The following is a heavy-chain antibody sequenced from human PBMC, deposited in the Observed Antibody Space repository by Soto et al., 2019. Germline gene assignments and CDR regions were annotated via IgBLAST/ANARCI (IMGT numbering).Heavy chain of an antibody. CDR2: ISAYNGNT. CDR3: ARVRGDIVVVPAATPYYYYGMDV. CDR1: GYTFTSYG. J-gene: IGHJ6*02. D-gene: IGHD2-2*01. Sequence: QVPLVQSGAEVKKPGASVKVSCKASGYTFTSYGISWVRQAPGQGLEWMGWISAYNGNTNYAQKLQGRVTMTTDTSTSTAYMELRSLRSDDTTVYYCARVRGDIVVVPAATPYYYYGMDVWGQGTTVTVSS. V-gene: IGHV1-18*01.